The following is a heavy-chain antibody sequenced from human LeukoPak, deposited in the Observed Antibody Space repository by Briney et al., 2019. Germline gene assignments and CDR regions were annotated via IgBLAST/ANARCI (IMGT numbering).Heavy chain of an antibody. V-gene: IGHV3-23*01. Sequence: PGGSLRLSCAASGFTFSNYAISWVRQAPGKGLEWVSTFGGNSGNTYYTDSVKGRFTISRDNSKNPLFLQMNSLRAEDTAVYYCATRERGAFYFDYWGQGTLVTVPS. J-gene: IGHJ4*02. CDR2: FGGNSGNT. CDR3: ATRERGAFYFDY. CDR1: GFTFSNYA. D-gene: IGHD4/OR15-4a*01.